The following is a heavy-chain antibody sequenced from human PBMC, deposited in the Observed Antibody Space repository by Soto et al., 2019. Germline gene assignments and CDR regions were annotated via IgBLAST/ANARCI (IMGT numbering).Heavy chain of an antibody. D-gene: IGHD3-10*01. CDR1: VDSISSYF. Sequence: QVQLQESGPGLVKPSETLSLTCNVSVDSISSYFCNWIRQPAGKAPEWIGRIHTTGITNNNPSLKSRVTMSVYTSKSQFSLKLRSVTAADTAVYYCARQNFGECWFYPWGQGTLVTVSS. CDR3: ARQNFGECWFYP. CDR2: IHTTGIT. J-gene: IGHJ5*02. V-gene: IGHV4-4*07.